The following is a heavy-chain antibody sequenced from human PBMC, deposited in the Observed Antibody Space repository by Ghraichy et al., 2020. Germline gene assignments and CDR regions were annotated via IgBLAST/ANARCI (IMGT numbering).Heavy chain of an antibody. CDR1: GFSLSTSGMC. CDR3: ARDSSSWYPPMFYGMDV. Sequence: SGPTLVKPTQTLTLTCTFSGFSLSTSGMCVSWIRQPPGKALEWLARIDWDDDKYYSTSLKTRLTISKDTSKNQVVLTMTNMDPVDTATYYCARDSSSWYPPMFYGMDVWGQGTTVTVSS. CDR2: IDWDDDK. J-gene: IGHJ6*02. D-gene: IGHD6-13*01. V-gene: IGHV2-70*11.